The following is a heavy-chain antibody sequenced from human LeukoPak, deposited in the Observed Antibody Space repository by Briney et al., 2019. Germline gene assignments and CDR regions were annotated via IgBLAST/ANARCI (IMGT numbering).Heavy chain of an antibody. D-gene: IGHD5-12*01. Sequence: PSETLSLTCAVYGGSFSGYYWSWIRQPPGKGLEWIGEINHSGSTNYNPSLKSRVTISVDTSKNQFSLKLSSVTAADTAVYYCARGRATVDYWGQGTLVTVSS. J-gene: IGHJ4*02. CDR2: INHSGST. CDR1: GGSFSGYY. V-gene: IGHV4-34*01. CDR3: ARGRATVDY.